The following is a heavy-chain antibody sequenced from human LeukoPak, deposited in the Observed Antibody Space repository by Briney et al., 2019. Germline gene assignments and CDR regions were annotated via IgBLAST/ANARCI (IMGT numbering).Heavy chain of an antibody. J-gene: IGHJ5*02. D-gene: IGHD5-24*01. CDR1: GYSISSGYY. Sequence: SETLSLTCAVSGYSISSGYYWGWIRQPPGKGLEWMGSIYHSGSTYYNPSLKSRVTISVDTSKNQSSLKLNSVTAADTAVYYCARRKRWLQFSFDPWGQGTLLTVSS. V-gene: IGHV4-38-2*01. CDR2: IYHSGST. CDR3: ARRKRWLQFSFDP.